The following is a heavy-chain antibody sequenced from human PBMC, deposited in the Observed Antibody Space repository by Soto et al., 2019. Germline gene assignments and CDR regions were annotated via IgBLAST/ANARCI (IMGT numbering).Heavy chain of an antibody. Sequence: QLQVQESGPGLVKPSETLSLTCNVSGGSISNYYWTWFRQSPEKGLEWIGYMYYNGNINYNPSLKSRVTISIDTSKNQFSLTLKSVTAADTAVYYCASGGNWFDPWGQGVLVTVSS. J-gene: IGHJ5*02. CDR3: ASGGNWFDP. CDR2: MYYNGNI. V-gene: IGHV4-59*01. CDR1: GGSISNYY. D-gene: IGHD3-16*01.